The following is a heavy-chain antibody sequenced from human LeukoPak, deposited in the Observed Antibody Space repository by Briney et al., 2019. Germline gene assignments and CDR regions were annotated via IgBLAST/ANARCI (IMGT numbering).Heavy chain of an antibody. J-gene: IGHJ4*02. CDR1: GFTSSSYA. D-gene: IGHD2-15*01. Sequence: GGSLRLSCAASGFTSSSYAMSWVRQAPRKGLEWVSAIRGSGGSTYYADSVKGRFTISRDNSKNTLYLQMNSLRAEDTAVYYCAKGYCSGGSCPFDWGGEGTLVTVSS. CDR3: AKGYCSGGSCPFDW. V-gene: IGHV3-23*01. CDR2: IRGSGGST.